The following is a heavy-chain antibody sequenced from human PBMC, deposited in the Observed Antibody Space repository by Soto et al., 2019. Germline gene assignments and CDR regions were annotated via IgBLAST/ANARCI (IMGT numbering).Heavy chain of an antibody. Sequence: GGSLRLSCAASGFTVSSNYMSWVRQAPGKGLEWVSVIYSGGSTYYADSVKGRFTISRDNSKNTLYLQMNSLRAEDTAVYYCARELGYCSGGSCYRPIDYWGQGTLVTVSS. J-gene: IGHJ4*02. CDR2: IYSGGST. CDR3: ARELGYCSGGSCYRPIDY. V-gene: IGHV3-66*01. CDR1: GFTVSSNY. D-gene: IGHD2-15*01.